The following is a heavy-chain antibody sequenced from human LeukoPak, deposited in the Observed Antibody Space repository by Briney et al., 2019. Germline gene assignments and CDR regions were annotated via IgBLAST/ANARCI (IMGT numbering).Heavy chain of an antibody. V-gene: IGHV3-30-3*01. J-gene: IGHJ4*02. CDR2: ISFDGSNK. CDR1: GFTFSSYA. CDR3: ARDRGSSGWYRPDDY. Sequence: PGRSLRLSCAASGFTFSSYAMHWVRQAPGKGLEWVAVISFDGSNKYYADSVKGRFTISRDNSKNTLYLQMNSLRAEDTAVYYCARDRGSSGWYRPDDYWGQGTLVTVSS. D-gene: IGHD6-19*01.